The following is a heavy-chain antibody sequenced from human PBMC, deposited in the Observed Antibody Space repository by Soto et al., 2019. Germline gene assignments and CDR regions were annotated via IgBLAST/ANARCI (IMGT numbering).Heavy chain of an antibody. CDR1: GYTFTSYG. CDR2: ISGYNGNT. CDR3: ARVGAEWELLRSFDY. V-gene: IGHV1-18*01. D-gene: IGHD1-26*01. Sequence: ASVKVSCKASGYTFTSYGISWVRQAPGQGLEWMGWISGYNGNTNYAQKLQGRVTLTTDTSTSTAYMELRSLRADDTAVYYCARVGAEWELLRSFDYWGQGTLVTVSS. J-gene: IGHJ4*02.